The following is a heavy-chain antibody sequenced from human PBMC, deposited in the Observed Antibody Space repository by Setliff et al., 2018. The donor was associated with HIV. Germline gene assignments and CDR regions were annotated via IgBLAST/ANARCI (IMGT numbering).Heavy chain of an antibody. V-gene: IGHV4-39*02. CDR3: TGDYNSGSNRFDY. CDR1: GGSISSGDHY. D-gene: IGHD3-10*01. CDR2: GYYSGIT. Sequence: SETLSLTCTVSGGSISSGDHYWGWIRQPPGKGLEWIGCGYYSGITHYDPSLKSRVSISVDASKNQFSLRLNSVTVADTAVYYCTGDYNSGSNRFDYWGQGTPVTVSS. J-gene: IGHJ4*02.